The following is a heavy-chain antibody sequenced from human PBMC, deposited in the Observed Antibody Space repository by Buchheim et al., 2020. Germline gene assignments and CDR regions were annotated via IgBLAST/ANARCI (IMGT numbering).Heavy chain of an antibody. CDR3: ARDLLVPYYYGMDV. V-gene: IGHV3-30-3*01. D-gene: IGHD2-8*02. J-gene: IGHJ6*02. Sequence: QVQLVESGGGVVQPGRSLRLSCAASGFTFSSYAMHWVRQAPGKGLEWVAVISYDGSNKYYADSVKGRFTISRDNSTNTLYLQMNSLRAEDTAVYYCARDLLVPYYYGMDVWGQGTT. CDR2: ISYDGSNK. CDR1: GFTFSSYA.